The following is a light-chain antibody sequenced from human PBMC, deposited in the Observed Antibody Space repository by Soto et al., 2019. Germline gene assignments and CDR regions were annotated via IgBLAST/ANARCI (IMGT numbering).Light chain of an antibody. CDR2: GAY. CDR3: QQYNTWPRT. V-gene: IGKV3-15*01. J-gene: IGKJ1*01. Sequence: EIMMSQSPATLSLSPGERATLSCSASQSVSSDLAWYHQKPGQAHRLLIYGAYTRATGIPARFSGSGSGTEFTLTINSLQSEDFAVYYCQQYNTWPRTFGQGTKVDI. CDR1: QSVSSD.